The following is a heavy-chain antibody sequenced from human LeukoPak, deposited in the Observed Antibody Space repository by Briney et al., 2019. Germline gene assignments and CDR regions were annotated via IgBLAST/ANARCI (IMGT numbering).Heavy chain of an antibody. CDR1: GGSISSYY. CDR3: AGITMVRGGLGELKRYGMDV. Sequence: PSETLSLTCTVSGGSISSYYWSWIRQPPGKGLEWIGYIYYSGSTNYNPSLKSRVTISVDTSKNQFSLKLSSVTAADTAVYYCAGITMVRGGLGELKRYGMDVWGQGTTVIVSS. V-gene: IGHV4-59*08. D-gene: IGHD3-10*01. J-gene: IGHJ6*02. CDR2: IYYSGST.